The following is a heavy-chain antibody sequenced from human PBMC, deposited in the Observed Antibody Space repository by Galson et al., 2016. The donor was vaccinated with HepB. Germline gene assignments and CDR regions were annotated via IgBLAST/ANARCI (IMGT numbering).Heavy chain of an antibody. CDR3: ARGGTYYYDSSGHDY. Sequence: TLSLTCTVSGASISSGDYYWSWIRQTPGKGLEWIGYIYYTGTTYYNTSLKSRVTISVDTSTNQVSLKLSSVTAADTAVYYCARGGTYYYDSSGHDYWGQGTLVTVSS. CDR1: GASISSGDYY. CDR2: IYYTGTT. D-gene: IGHD3-22*01. J-gene: IGHJ4*02. V-gene: IGHV4-30-4*01.